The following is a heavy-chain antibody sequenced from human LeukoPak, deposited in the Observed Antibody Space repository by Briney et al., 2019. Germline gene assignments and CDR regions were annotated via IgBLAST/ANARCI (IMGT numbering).Heavy chain of an antibody. J-gene: IGHJ5*01. CDR3: ARQIPIGPLDS. D-gene: IGHD3-10*01. CDR1: AGSTSSGGYY. Sequence: SQTLSLTRSVSAGSTSSGGYYWSWIRQYPGKGLEWIGYVRSSGTTYYNPSLKGRVAMSVDTSKNQFSLKLNSVTAADTAIYYCARQIPIGPLDSWGQGTLVSVSS. V-gene: IGHV4-31*03. CDR2: VRSSGTT.